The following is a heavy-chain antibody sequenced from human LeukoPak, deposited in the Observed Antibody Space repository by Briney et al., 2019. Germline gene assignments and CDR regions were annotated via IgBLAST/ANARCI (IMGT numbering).Heavy chain of an antibody. CDR3: ARGLRFLVLFYGMDV. CDR1: GYTFTRYY. V-gene: IGHV1-2*02. J-gene: IGHJ6*02. CDR2: INPNSGGT. Sequence: ASVKVSCKASGYTFTRYYMHWVRQAPRQGLEWMGWINPNSGGTNYVQKFQGRVTMTTDTYISTAYMELSRLRSDDTAVYYCARGLRFLVLFYGMDVWAQGTTVSVSS. D-gene: IGHD3-3*01.